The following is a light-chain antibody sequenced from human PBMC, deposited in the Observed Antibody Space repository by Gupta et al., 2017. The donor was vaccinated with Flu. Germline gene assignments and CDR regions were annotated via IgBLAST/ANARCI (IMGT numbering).Light chain of an antibody. CDR2: EVY. CDR3: IYYTSRTRVV. V-gene: IGLV2-14*01. CDR1: SSDLNDYNS. Sequence: QSALTQPASVSGSPGQSITIPCTGTSSDLNDYNSVSWYQRHPGKAPKLIIFEVYNRSSGVSNRCSGSKSGNTASLTISGLQAEDEATYYCIYYTSRTRVVFGTGTEVSV. J-gene: IGLJ1*01.